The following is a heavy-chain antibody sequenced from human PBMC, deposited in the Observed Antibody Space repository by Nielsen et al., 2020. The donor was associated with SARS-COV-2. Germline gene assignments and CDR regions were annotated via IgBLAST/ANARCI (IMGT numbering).Heavy chain of an antibody. CDR3: ATLGDWNYLNYYYYYYMDV. Sequence: SVKVSCKASGGTFSSYAISWVRQAPGQGLEWMGGIIPIFGTANYTQKFQGRVTITADESTSTAYMELSSLRSEDTAVYYCATLGDWNYLNYYYYYYMDVWGKGTTVTVSS. V-gene: IGHV1-69*13. J-gene: IGHJ6*03. CDR1: GGTFSSYA. D-gene: IGHD1-7*01. CDR2: IIPIFGTA.